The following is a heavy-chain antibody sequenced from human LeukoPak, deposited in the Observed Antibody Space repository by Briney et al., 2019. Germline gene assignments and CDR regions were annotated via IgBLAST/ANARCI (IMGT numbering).Heavy chain of an antibody. CDR1: GYSFTSYW. J-gene: IGHJ4*02. CDR3: ARHDGYNCDY. CDR2: IYPGDSDT. V-gene: IGHV5-51*01. Sequence: GEPLKFSCKGSGYSFTSYWIGWVRQMPGKGREWMGIIYPGDSDTRYSPSFQGQVTISADKSISTAYLQWSSLKASDTAIYYCARHDGYNCDYWGQGTLVTVSS. D-gene: IGHD5-24*01.